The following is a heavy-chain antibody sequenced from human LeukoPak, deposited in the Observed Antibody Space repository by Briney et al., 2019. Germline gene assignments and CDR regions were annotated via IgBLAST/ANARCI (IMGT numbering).Heavy chain of an antibody. V-gene: IGHV3-49*03. D-gene: IGHD4-17*01. J-gene: IGHJ4*02. CDR2: IRSKAYGGTT. CDR3: SRVGTATTLAIDY. CDR1: GFTFGDYV. Sequence: GGSLRLSCTGSGFTFGDYVMSWFRQAPGKGLEWVGFIRSKAYGGTTEYAASVKGRFTISRDESKSIACLQMNSLKTEDTAMYYCSRVGTATTLAIDYWGQGALVTVSS.